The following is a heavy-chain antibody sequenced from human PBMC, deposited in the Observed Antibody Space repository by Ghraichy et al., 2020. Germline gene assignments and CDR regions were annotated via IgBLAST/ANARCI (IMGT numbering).Heavy chain of an antibody. CDR2: ISSSSSTI. D-gene: IGHD4-17*01. CDR3: AREGGDDYGDYNPNRVDY. CDR1: GFTFSSYS. V-gene: IGHV3-48*02. Sequence: GESLNISCAASGFTFSSYSMNWVRQAPGKGLEWVSYISSSSSTIYYADSVKGRFTISRDNAKNSLYLQMNSLRDEDTAVYYCAREGGDDYGDYNPNRVDYWGQGTLVTVSS. J-gene: IGHJ4*02.